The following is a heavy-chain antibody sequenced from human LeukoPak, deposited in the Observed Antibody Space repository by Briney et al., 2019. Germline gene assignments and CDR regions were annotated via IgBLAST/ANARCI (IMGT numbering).Heavy chain of an antibody. D-gene: IGHD6-13*01. CDR1: GFIFNNYE. V-gene: IGHV3-48*03. J-gene: IGHJ4*02. CDR3: ARDRGISAGSDFDY. CDR2: ISGSGSPM. Sequence: PGGSLRLSCAASGFIFNNYEMNWVRQAPGKGLEWVSSISGSGSPMYYADSVKGRFIISRDNAKGSVSLQMNSLRAEDTAVYFCARDRGISAGSDFDYWGQGTLVTVSS.